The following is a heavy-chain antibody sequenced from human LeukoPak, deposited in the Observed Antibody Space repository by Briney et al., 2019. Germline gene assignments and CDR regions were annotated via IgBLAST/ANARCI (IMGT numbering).Heavy chain of an antibody. V-gene: IGHV4-39*01. D-gene: IGHD3-10*01. CDR1: GGSISSSDYY. CDR3: VRVGYAYGPVGNWFDP. Sequence: PSQTLSLTCAVSGGSISSSDYYWGWVRRHPGKGLEWIGNIYYSGSSYSSPSLKSRVTISSDTSKNQFSVKLTSVTAADTAVYYCVRVGYAYGPVGNWFDPWGQGVLVTVSS. CDR2: IYYSGSS. J-gene: IGHJ5*02.